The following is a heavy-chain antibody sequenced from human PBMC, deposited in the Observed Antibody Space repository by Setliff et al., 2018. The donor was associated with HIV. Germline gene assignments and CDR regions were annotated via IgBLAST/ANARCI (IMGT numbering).Heavy chain of an antibody. Sequence: GGSLRLSCAASGFTFSNYAVHWVRQAPGKGLEWVAVASDDGKNIYYADPVKGRFTVSRDNYRNTVFLQMSSLRMEDTAVFYCARDAGRWGSYYYFRYMDVWGKGTTVTVSS. D-gene: IGHD3-16*01. V-gene: IGHV3-30*03. J-gene: IGHJ6*03. CDR1: GFTFSNYA. CDR2: ASDDGKNI. CDR3: ARDAGRWGSYYYFRYMDV.